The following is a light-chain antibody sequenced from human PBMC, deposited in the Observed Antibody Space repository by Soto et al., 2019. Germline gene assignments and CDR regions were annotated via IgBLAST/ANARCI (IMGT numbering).Light chain of an antibody. CDR1: QDISSF. CDR3: QQYNIYPLT. V-gene: IGKV1-16*01. Sequence: DIQMTQSPSLLSASVGDRVTLTCRASQDISSFLAWFQQKPGKAPKSLISAASNLQTGVPSRFSGSGFGADFTLTISSLQPEDFAPYYCQQYNIYPLTFGGGTKVDI. CDR2: AAS. J-gene: IGKJ4*01.